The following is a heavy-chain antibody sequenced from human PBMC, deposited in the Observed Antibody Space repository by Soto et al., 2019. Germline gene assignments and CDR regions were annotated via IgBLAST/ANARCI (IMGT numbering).Heavy chain of an antibody. CDR1: GGSINSGGNY. J-gene: IGHJ4*02. V-gene: IGHV4-31*03. CDR3: ARGQVPVAGSASTFDY. D-gene: IGHD6-19*01. CDR2: TYHSGSTYYSGST. Sequence: QVQLQESGPGLVKPSQTLSLTCTVSGGSINSGGNYWSWIRQHPGKGLEWIGYTYHSGSTYYSGSTYYNPSLKSRVTISVDTSQNQFSLKLSSVTVADTAVYYCARGQVPVAGSASTFDYWGQGTLVTVSS.